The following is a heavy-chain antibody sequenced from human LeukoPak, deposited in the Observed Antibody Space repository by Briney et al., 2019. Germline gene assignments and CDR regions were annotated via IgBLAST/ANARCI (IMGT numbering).Heavy chain of an antibody. V-gene: IGHV3-7*05. CDR2: IKHDGGGT. Sequence: PGGSLRLSCAASGFTFSSYWMSWVRQAPGKGLEWVAHIKHDGGGTYRVDSVKGRFTISRDNAKNSLYLQMNSLRAEDTAVYYCARGGAWYSDYWGQGTLVTVSS. CDR1: GFTFSSYW. J-gene: IGHJ4*02. D-gene: IGHD6-13*01. CDR3: ARGGAWYSDY.